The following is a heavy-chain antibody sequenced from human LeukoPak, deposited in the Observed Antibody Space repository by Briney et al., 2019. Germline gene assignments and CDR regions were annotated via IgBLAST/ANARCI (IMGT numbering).Heavy chain of an antibody. CDR3: ARDIAPYSSGLDYNDAFDI. CDR2: ISYDGSNK. V-gene: IGHV3-30*04. D-gene: IGHD6-19*01. CDR1: GFTFSSYA. J-gene: IGHJ3*02. Sequence: PGRSLRLSCGASGFTFSSYAMHWVRQAPGKGLEWVAVISYDGSNKYYADSVKGRFTISRDNSKNTLYLQMNSLRAEDTAVYYCARDIAPYSSGLDYNDAFDIWGQGTMVTVSS.